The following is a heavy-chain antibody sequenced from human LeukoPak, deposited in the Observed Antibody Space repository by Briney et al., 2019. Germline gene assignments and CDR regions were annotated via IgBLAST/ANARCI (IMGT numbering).Heavy chain of an antibody. Sequence: ATVKISCKVSGYTFTYYYMHWVQQAPGKGLEWMGLVDPEDGETIYAEKFQGRVTITADTSTDTAYMELSSLRSEDTAVYYCATLGNDFWSGYPSRTFDYWGQGTLVTVSS. V-gene: IGHV1-69-2*01. CDR3: ATLGNDFWSGYPSRTFDY. D-gene: IGHD3-3*01. J-gene: IGHJ4*02. CDR2: VDPEDGET. CDR1: GYTFTYYY.